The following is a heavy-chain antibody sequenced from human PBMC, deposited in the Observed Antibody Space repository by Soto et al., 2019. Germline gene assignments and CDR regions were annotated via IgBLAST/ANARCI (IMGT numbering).Heavy chain of an antibody. CDR3: AKDHSSIAVAGTFDP. V-gene: IGHV3-9*01. CDR2: ISCNSVSI. Sequence: PGGSLRLSCAASGFTFDDYAMHWVRQAPGKGLEGGSGISCNSVSIGYADSVKGRFTISRDNAKNSLYLQMNSMRAEDTALYYCAKDHSSIAVAGTFDPWGQGPLLTV. CDR1: GFTFDDYA. J-gene: IGHJ5*02. D-gene: IGHD6-19*01.